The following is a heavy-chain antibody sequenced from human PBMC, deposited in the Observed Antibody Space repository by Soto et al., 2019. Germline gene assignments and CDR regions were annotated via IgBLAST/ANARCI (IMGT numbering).Heavy chain of an antibody. J-gene: IGHJ4*02. D-gene: IGHD1-20*01. CDR2: VSGSGGST. V-gene: IGHV3-23*01. Sequence: GVSLRLSCAACGFTFSSYAMSWVRQAPGKGLEWISAVSGSGGSTYYADSVKGRFTISRDNSKDTLYLQMNNLRAEDTAVYYCAKPPDYNWNDYWGQGTLVTVSS. CDR1: GFTFSSYA. CDR3: AKPPDYNWNDY.